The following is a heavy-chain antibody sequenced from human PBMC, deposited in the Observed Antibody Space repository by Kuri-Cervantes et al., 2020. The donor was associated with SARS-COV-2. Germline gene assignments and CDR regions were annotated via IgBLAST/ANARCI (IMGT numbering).Heavy chain of an antibody. J-gene: IGHJ6*01. D-gene: IGHD3-10*01. Sequence: GESLKISCVVSGFTFSNYGMHWVRQAPGKGLEWVAVISYDGTIRYYADSVKGRFTISRDNSRNTVDLQMNSLRGDDTAVYYRAKAVRGHYASGSRDTGGMDVWGQGATVTVSS. V-gene: IGHV3-30*18. CDR3: AKAVRGHYASGSRDTGGMDV. CDR2: ISYDGTIR. CDR1: GFTFSNYG.